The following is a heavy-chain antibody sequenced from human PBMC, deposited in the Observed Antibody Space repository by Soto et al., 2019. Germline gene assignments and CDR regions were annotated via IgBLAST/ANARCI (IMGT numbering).Heavy chain of an antibody. CDR2: ISASGYTI. CDR1: GFTFSSYE. Sequence: GGSLRLSCAASGFTFSSYEMNWVRQAPGKGLEWVSYISASGYTIYHADSVKGRFTISRDNAKNSLFLEMNNLRAEDTAVYWCARGGEDTVLMLYALIDYWGQGSLVTVSS. V-gene: IGHV3-48*03. CDR3: ARGGEDTVLMLYALIDY. J-gene: IGHJ4*02. D-gene: IGHD2-8*01.